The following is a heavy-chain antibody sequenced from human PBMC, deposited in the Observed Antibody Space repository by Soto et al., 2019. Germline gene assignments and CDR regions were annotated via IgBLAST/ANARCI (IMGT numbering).Heavy chain of an antibody. V-gene: IGHV3-74*01. CDR3: TRAGTPSDYYYGMDV. D-gene: IGHD6-19*01. J-gene: IGHJ6*02. CDR2: VNGDGTRI. CDR1: VFMFNTYW. Sequence: HPGWSLRLSCASSVFMFNTYWMHWVRQAPGKGLVWVSRVNGDGTRINYADSMKGRFTISRDNAKKTLYLQMNSLIVEDTAVYYCTRAGTPSDYYYGMDVWGQGTTVTVSS.